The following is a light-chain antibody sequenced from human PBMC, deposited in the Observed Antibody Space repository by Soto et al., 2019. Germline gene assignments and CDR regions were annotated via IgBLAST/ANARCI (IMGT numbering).Light chain of an antibody. Sequence: QSALTKAASVSGSPGQSITISCTGTSSDIGGSDYVSWYQKHPGKAPKVIIYEVSDRPSGVSDRFSGSKSGNTASLTISGLQAEDEAAYYCSSYVTSGTLVFGGATKLTV. V-gene: IGLV2-14*01. J-gene: IGLJ3*02. CDR1: SSDIGGSDY. CDR2: EVS. CDR3: SSYVTSGTLV.